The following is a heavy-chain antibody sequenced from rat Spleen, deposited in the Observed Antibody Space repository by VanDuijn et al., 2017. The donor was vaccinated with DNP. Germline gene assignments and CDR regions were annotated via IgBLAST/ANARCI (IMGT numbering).Heavy chain of an antibody. CDR3: ARVPNTYYVMDV. Sequence: QVQLKESGPGLVQPSQTMSLTCTVSGFSLTSYHVSWVRQPPGKGLEWMGIIWTGGTTAYNSLLKSRLSITRDTSKSQVFLKMNSLQTGDTATYFCARVPNTYYVMDVWGQGASVTVSS. D-gene: IGHD3-8*01. CDR1: GFSLTSYH. V-gene: IGHV2-43*01. J-gene: IGHJ4*01. CDR2: IWTGGTT.